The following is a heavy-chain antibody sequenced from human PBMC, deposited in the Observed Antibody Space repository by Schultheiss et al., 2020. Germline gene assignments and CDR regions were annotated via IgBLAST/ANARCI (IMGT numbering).Heavy chain of an antibody. CDR1: GFTFGDYA. D-gene: IGHD3-3*01. CDR2: IRSKAYGGTT. V-gene: IGHV3-49*03. J-gene: IGHJ6*03. CDR3: TSQPRRGKSGYYDFWSGQSYYYYMDV. Sequence: GGSLRLSCTASGFTFGDYAMSWFRQAPGKGLEWVGFIRSKAYGGTTEYAASVKGRFTISRDDSKSIAYLQMNSLKTEDTAVYYCTSQPRRGKSGYYDFWSGQSYYYYMDVWGKGTTVTVSS.